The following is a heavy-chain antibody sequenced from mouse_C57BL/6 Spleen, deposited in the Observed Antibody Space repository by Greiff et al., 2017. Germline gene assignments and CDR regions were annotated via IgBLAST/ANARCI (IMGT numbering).Heavy chain of an antibody. D-gene: IGHD1-1*01. Sequence: EVQLQQSGTVLARPGASVKMSCKTSGYTFTSYWMHWVKQRPGQGLEWIGAIYPGNSDTSYNQKFKGKAKLTAVTSASTAYMELSSLTNEDSAVYYCTRELDTTVVGDYWGQGTSVTVSS. V-gene: IGHV1-5*01. J-gene: IGHJ4*01. CDR3: TRELDTTVVGDY. CDR1: GYTFTSYW. CDR2: IYPGNSDT.